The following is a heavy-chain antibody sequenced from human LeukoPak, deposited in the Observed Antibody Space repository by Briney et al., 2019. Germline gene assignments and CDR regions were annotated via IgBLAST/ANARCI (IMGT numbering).Heavy chain of an antibody. CDR1: GFAFSVHY. D-gene: IGHD2-2*01. J-gene: IGHJ4*02. CDR2: ISSSGRTI. Sequence: GGSLRLSCAGSGFAFSVHYMTWIRQAPGKGLEWVSYISSSGRTIYYADSVKGRFTISRDNAKNSLYLQMNSLRAEDTAVYYCARADCSSSSCYELDYWGQGTLVTVSS. CDR3: ARADCSSSSCYELDY. V-gene: IGHV3-11*04.